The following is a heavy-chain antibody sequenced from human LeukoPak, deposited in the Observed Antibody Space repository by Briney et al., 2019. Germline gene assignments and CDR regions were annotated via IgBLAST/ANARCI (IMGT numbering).Heavy chain of an antibody. D-gene: IGHD3-9*01. CDR3: ARLGFYDILAEYGTDI. J-gene: IGHJ6*02. Sequence: GESLKISCKGSGYSFTSYWIGWVRQMPGKGLEWMGIIYPGDSDTRYSPSFQGQVTISADKSISTAYLQWSSLKASDTAMYYCARLGFYDILAEYGTDIWGQGTTVTVSS. CDR2: IYPGDSDT. CDR1: GYSFTSYW. V-gene: IGHV5-51*01.